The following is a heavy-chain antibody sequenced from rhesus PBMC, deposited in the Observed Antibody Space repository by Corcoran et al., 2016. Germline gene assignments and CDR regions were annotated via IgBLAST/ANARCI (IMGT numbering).Heavy chain of an antibody. D-gene: IGHD6-25*01. CDR1: GFTFSSYG. CDR2: FSNVGGNT. J-gene: IGHJ4*01. CDR3: ANLAAAGLDY. V-gene: IGHV3S5*01. Sequence: EVQLVESGGGLVQPGGSLRLSCAASGFTFSSYGMSWVRKAPGKGLEWVSYFSNVGGNTYYSDSVKGRFTISRDNSKNTLSLQMNSLRAEDTAVYYCANLAAAGLDYWGQGVLVTVSS.